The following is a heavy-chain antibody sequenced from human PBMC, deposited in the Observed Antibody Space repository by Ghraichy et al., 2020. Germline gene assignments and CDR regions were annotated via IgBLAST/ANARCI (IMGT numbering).Heavy chain of an antibody. J-gene: IGHJ3*02. CDR2: IYWNDDK. D-gene: IGHD1-26*01. V-gene: IGHV2-5*01. Sequence: SGPTLVKPTQTLTLTCTFSGFSLSTSGVGVGWIRQPPGKALEWLALIYWNDDKRYSPSLKSRLTITKDTSKNQVVLTMTNMDPVDTATYYCAHRPHPEWELLAAVDIWGQGTMVTVSS. CDR1: GFSLSTSGVG. CDR3: AHRPHPEWELLAAVDI.